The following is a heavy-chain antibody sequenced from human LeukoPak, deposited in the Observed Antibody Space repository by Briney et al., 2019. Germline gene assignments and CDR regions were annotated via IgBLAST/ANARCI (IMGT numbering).Heavy chain of an antibody. J-gene: IGHJ4*02. D-gene: IGHD3-22*01. CDR3: TTDFYYDSSGLDY. CDR2: IKSKTDGGTT. V-gene: IGHV3-15*01. CDR1: GFTFSNAW. Sequence: GGPLRLPCAASGFTFSNAWMSGVRQAPGKGREWVGRIKSKTDGGTTDYAAPVKGRFTISRDDSKNTLYLQMNSLKTEDTAVYYCTTDFYYDSSGLDYWGQGTLVTVSS.